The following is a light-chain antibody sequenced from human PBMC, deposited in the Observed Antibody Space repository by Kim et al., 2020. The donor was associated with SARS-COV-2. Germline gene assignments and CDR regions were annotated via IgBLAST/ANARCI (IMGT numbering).Light chain of an antibody. CDR3: QQSYSSPWT. CDR2: DVS. Sequence: GDRVIITCRTSQSLSGSLNWYQQKVGRAPKLLLYDVSSLQRGVPSRFSGSGSGRDFSLTISSLEREDFATYYCQQSYSSPWTFGQGTKVDIK. CDR1: QSLSGS. V-gene: IGKV1-39*01. J-gene: IGKJ1*01.